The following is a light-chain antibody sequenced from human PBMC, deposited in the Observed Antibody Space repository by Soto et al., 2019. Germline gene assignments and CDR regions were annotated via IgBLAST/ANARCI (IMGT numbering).Light chain of an antibody. CDR3: FSFTTTRTQG. J-gene: IGLJ1*01. CDR1: SSDIGAYDY. Sequence: SLLAQPASLSGSPGQSITISCTGTSSDIGAYDYVSWFQQHPGKAPKLMISEVNNRPSGVSNRFSGSKPGNTAYLTISGLQVEDEAEYFCFSFTTTRTQGFGNWTKVTVL. V-gene: IGLV2-14*01. CDR2: EVN.